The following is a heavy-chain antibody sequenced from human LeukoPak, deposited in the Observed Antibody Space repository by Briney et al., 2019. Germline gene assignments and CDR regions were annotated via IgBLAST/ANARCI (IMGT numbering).Heavy chain of an antibody. CDR1: GGSISSYY. CDR2: IYYSGST. D-gene: IGHD2-2*02. CDR3: ARVKRNCSSTSCYRWYNWFDP. V-gene: IGHV4-59*01. J-gene: IGHJ5*02. Sequence: PSETLSLTCTVSGGSISSYYWSWIRQPPGKGLEWIGYIYYSGSTNYNPSPKSRVTISVDTSKNQFSLKLSSVTAADTAVYYCARVKRNCSSTSCYRWYNWFDPWGQGTLVTVSS.